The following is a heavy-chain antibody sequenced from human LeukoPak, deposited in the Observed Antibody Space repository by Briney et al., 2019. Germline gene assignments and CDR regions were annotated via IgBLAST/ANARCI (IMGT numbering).Heavy chain of an antibody. V-gene: IGHV3-30*03. CDR3: ARDSGSAYYGVDF. CDR2: IAYDGSHK. Sequence: GGSLRLSCAASGFIFSTYGLHWVRQAPSKGLEWVAVIAYDGSHKYYADSVKSRITITSDNSKNTLYLQMNSLRAEDTAVYYWARDSGSAYYGVDFWGQGTLVTVSS. D-gene: IGHD3-3*01. J-gene: IGHJ4*02. CDR1: GFIFSTYG.